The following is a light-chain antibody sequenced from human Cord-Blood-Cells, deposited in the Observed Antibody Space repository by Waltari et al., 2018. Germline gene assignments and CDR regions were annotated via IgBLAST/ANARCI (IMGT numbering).Light chain of an antibody. Sequence: DIQMTQSLSSLSASVGDRVTITCQASQDISNHLNWYQQKPGKAPKLLIYDASNLETGVPSRFSGSGSGTDFTFTISSLQPEDIATYYCQQYDNLPTFGQGTRLEIK. CDR1: QDISNH. J-gene: IGKJ5*01. V-gene: IGKV1-33*01. CDR3: QQYDNLPT. CDR2: DAS.